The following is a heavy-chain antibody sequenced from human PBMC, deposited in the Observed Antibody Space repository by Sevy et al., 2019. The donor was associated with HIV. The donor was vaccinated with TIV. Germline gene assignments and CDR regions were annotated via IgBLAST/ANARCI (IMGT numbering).Heavy chain of an antibody. D-gene: IGHD1-26*01. CDR2: LNGSGGRT. J-gene: IGHJ3*02. CDR1: GFTFSSFA. Sequence: GGSLRLSCAASGFTFSSFAMSWVRQTPGKGLEWVSGLNGSGGRTYYPDSVKGRFTISSDNSKNTLYLQMNSLRAEDTAVYYCAKDTDSGSYLNDAFDIWGQGTMVTVS. V-gene: IGHV3-23*01. CDR3: AKDTDSGSYLNDAFDI.